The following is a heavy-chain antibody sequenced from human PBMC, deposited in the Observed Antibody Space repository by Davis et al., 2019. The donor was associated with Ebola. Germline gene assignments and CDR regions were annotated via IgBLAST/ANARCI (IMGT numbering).Heavy chain of an antibody. CDR1: GFTFSSYG. CDR2: ISCDGSNK. D-gene: IGHD4-11*01. V-gene: IGHV3-30*03. CDR3: ARDNYWKLDY. Sequence: PGGSLRLSCAASGFTFSSYGMHWVRQAPGKGLEWVAVISCDGSNKNYADSVKGRFIISRDNYKNTLYLQMNSLRAEDTAVYYCARDNYWKLDYWGQGILVTVSS. J-gene: IGHJ4*02.